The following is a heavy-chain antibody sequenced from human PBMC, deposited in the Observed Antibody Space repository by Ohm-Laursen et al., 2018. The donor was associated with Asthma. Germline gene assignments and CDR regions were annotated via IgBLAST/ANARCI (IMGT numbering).Heavy chain of an antibody. CDR1: GYTFTSYC. J-gene: IGHJ4*02. CDR3: ARATFPTYCGGDCYYFDY. D-gene: IGHD2-21*02. CDR2: INPSSGSS. V-gene: IGHV1-46*01. Sequence: SSVKVSCKASGYTFTSYCMHWVRQAPGQGLEWIGIINPSSGSSSYAQKFQGRVTMTSDTSTSTVYMELSSLRSEDTAVYYCARATFPTYCGGDCYYFDYWGQGTLVTVSS.